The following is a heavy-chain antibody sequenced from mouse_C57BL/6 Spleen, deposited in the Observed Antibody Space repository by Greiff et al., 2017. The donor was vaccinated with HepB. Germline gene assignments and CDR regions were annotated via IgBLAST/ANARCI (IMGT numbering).Heavy chain of an antibody. CDR3: ASVYDGYYEVYWYFDV. CDR1: GYSITSGYY. Sequence: EVQRVESGPGLVKPSQSLSLTCSVTGYSITSGYYWNWIRQFPGNKLEWMGYISYDGSNNYNPSLKNRISITRDTSKNQFFLKLNSVTTEDTATYYCASVYDGYYEVYWYFDVWGTGTTVTVSS. CDR2: ISYDGSN. D-gene: IGHD2-3*01. J-gene: IGHJ1*03. V-gene: IGHV3-6*01.